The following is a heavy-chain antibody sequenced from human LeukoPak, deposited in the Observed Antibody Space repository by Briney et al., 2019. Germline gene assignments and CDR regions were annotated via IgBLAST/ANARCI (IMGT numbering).Heavy chain of an antibody. Sequence: PGGSLRLSCVASGLPTGVFAMDWVRQAPGQGLEWVSLISGDGVSTFFTDSVKGRFSISRDNSKNSLFLEMSSLRTEDTAMYYCAIESGKFDYWGQGTLVAVSS. CDR3: AIESGKFDY. V-gene: IGHV3-43*02. CDR2: ISGDGVST. CDR1: GLPTGVFA. J-gene: IGHJ4*02.